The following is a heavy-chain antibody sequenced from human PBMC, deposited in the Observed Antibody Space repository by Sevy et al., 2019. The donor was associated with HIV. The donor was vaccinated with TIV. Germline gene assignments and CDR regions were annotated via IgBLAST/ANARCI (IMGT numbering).Heavy chain of an antibody. J-gene: IGHJ4*02. CDR2: ISYDGSNK. CDR1: GFTFSSYA. CDR3: ARLSGDHDY. Sequence: GGSLRLSCAASGFTFSSYAMHWVRQAPGKGLEWVAVISYDGSNKYYADSVKGRFTISRDNSKNTLYLQMNSLRAEDTAVYYCARLSGDHDYWGQGTPVTVSS. V-gene: IGHV3-30-3*01. D-gene: IGHD1-26*01.